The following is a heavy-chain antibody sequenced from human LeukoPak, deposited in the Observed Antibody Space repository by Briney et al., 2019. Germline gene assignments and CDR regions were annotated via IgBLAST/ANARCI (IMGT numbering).Heavy chain of an antibody. CDR1: GYTFTCYY. Sequence: ASGKVSCKASGYTFTCYYMHWVRQAPGQGLEWMGRINPNSGGTNYAQKFQGRVTITRDTSISTAYMELSRLRSDDTAVYYCARDDWGDYWYFDLWGRGTLVTVSS. J-gene: IGHJ2*01. V-gene: IGHV1-2*06. CDR3: ARDDWGDYWYFDL. D-gene: IGHD3-9*01. CDR2: INPNSGGT.